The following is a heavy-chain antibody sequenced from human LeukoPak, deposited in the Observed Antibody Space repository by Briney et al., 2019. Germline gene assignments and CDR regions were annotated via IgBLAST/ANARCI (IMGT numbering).Heavy chain of an antibody. CDR3: ARATTPLYNWFDP. D-gene: IGHD4-17*01. Sequence: GASVKVSCKASGYTFTGYYMHWVRQAPGQGLEWMGWINPNSGGTNYAQKFQGRVTMTRDTSISAAYMELSRLRSDDTAVYYCARATTPLYNWFDPWGQGTLVTVSS. J-gene: IGHJ5*02. CDR1: GYTFTGYY. V-gene: IGHV1-2*02. CDR2: INPNSGGT.